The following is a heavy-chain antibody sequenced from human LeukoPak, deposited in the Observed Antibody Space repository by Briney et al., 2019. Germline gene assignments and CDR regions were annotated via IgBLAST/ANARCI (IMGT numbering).Heavy chain of an antibody. CDR3: TRVSVSWYFDY. Sequence: GGSLRLSCTASGFTFGDYAMSWVRQAPGKGLEGVGFIRSKAYGGTTEYAASVKGRFTISRDDSKSIAYLQMNSLKTEDTAVYYCTRVSVSWYFDYWGQGTLVTVSS. CDR2: IRSKAYGGTT. CDR1: GFTFGDYA. V-gene: IGHV3-49*04. J-gene: IGHJ4*02. D-gene: IGHD1-26*01.